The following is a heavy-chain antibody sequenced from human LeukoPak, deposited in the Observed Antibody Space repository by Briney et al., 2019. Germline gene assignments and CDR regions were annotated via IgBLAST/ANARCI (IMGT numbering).Heavy chain of an antibody. D-gene: IGHD3-10*01. J-gene: IGHJ4*02. Sequence: ASVRVSCKASGYTFSIYDINWVRQATGQGLEWMGWISAYNGNTNYAQKLQGRVTMTTDTSTSTAYMELRSLRSDDTAVYYCARTYYYGSGSYFDYWGQGTLVTVSS. V-gene: IGHV1-18*01. CDR1: GYTFSIYD. CDR3: ARTYYYGSGSYFDY. CDR2: ISAYNGNT.